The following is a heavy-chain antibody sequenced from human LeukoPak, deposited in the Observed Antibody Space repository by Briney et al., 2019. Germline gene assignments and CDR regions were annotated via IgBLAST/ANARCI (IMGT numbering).Heavy chain of an antibody. CDR2: ISGSGDST. V-gene: IGHV3-23*01. Sequence: GGSLRLSCAASGFTFSSYAMSWVRQAPGKGLEWVSAISGSGDSTYYADSVKGRFTISRDNSKNTLFLQMKGLRVEDTAVYYCAKARMSVYDFSLDYWGQGTLVTVSS. CDR3: AKARMSVYDFSLDY. CDR1: GFTFSSYA. D-gene: IGHD5/OR15-5a*01. J-gene: IGHJ4*02.